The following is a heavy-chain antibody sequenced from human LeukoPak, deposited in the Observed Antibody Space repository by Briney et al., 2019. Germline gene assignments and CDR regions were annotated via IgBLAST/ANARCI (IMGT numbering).Heavy chain of an antibody. CDR1: GGSVSSGSYF. D-gene: IGHD5-18*01. J-gene: IGHJ3*02. V-gene: IGHV4-61*01. CDR3: ARQGYAAMAAFDI. CDR2: IYDSGRT. Sequence: SETLSLSCTVSGGSVSSGSYFWTWIRQSPGKRLEYVGYIYDSGRTNYNPSLKSRVTISKDTSKNQFPLKLNSVTAADTALYHCARQGYAAMAAFDIWGQGTMVTVSS.